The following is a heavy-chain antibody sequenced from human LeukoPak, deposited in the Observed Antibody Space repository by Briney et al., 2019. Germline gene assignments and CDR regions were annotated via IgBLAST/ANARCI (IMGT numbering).Heavy chain of an antibody. CDR3: AREGSSSLMFDY. CDR2: INHSGST. Sequence: PSETLSLTCAVYGGSFNGYYWSWIRQPPGKGLEWIGEINHSGSTNYNPSLKSRVTISVDTSKNQFSLKLSSVTAADTAVYYCAREGSSSLMFDYWGQGTLVTVSS. CDR1: GGSFNGYY. J-gene: IGHJ4*02. D-gene: IGHD6-6*01. V-gene: IGHV4-34*01.